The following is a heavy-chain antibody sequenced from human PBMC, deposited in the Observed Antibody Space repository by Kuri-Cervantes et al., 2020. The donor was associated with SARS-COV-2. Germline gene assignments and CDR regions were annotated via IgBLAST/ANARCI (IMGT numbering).Heavy chain of an antibody. CDR2: IYYDGSNK. V-gene: IGHV3-33*06. Sequence: GGSLRLSCAASGFTFYSYGMHWVRQAPGKGLEWVAVIYYDGSNKYYADSVKGRFTISRDNSKNTLYLQMNSLRAEDTAVYYCAKDPYYYDSSGYYPFDYWGQGTLVTVSS. J-gene: IGHJ4*02. D-gene: IGHD3-22*01. CDR1: GFTFYSYG. CDR3: AKDPYYYDSSGYYPFDY.